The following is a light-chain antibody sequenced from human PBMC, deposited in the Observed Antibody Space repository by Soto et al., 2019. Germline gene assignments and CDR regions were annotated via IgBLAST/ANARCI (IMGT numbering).Light chain of an antibody. CDR3: QQYSSYPWT. CDR1: QSISGW. CDR2: TAS. Sequence: DIQMTQSPSTLSASVRDRVTITCRASQSISGWLAWYQQKPGKAPKLLIYTASSLESGVPSTFSGSASGTDFTLTISCLQPDDFATYYCQQYSSYPWTFGQGTKVEIK. J-gene: IGKJ1*01. V-gene: IGKV1-5*03.